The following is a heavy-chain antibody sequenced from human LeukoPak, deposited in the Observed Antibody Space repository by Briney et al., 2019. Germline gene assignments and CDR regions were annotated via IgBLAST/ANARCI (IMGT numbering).Heavy chain of an antibody. J-gene: IGHJ6*03. CDR2: IIPIFGKT. CDR1: GCTFSSYA. V-gene: IGHV1-69*05. Sequence: SVKVSCKASGCTFSSYAINWVRQAPGQGLEWMGGIIPIFGKTNYAQKFQGRVTITTDESTSTAYMELSSLRSEDTAVYYCARDQEVAAARGYYYYMDVWGKGTTVTVCS. CDR3: ARDQEVAAARGYYYYMDV. D-gene: IGHD6-13*01.